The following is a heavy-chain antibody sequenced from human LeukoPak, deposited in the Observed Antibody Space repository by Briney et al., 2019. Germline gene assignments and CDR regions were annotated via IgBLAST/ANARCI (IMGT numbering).Heavy chain of an antibody. CDR2: IWYDGSNK. V-gene: IGHV3-33*01. Sequence: GRSLRLSWAASGFTFSSSGMHRVCQAPGKGLDWVAVIWYDGSNKYYADSVKGRFTISRDNSKNTLYLQMNSLRAEDTAVYYCARDASYSSSSAPDYWGQGTLVTVSS. D-gene: IGHD6-6*01. CDR1: GFTFSSSG. CDR3: ARDASYSSSSAPDY. J-gene: IGHJ4*02.